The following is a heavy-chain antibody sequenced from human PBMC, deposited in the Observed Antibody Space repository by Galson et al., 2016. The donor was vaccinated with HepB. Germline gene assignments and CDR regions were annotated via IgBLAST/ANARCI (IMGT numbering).Heavy chain of an antibody. Sequence: SLRLSCAASGFTFSTYGMHWVRQAPGKGLDWVAVISYDGSNKYYADSVKGRFTISRDNSKNTLYLQTNSLRAEDTAVYYCAKDHGCSYGYLAYWGQGTLVTVSS. V-gene: IGHV3-30*18. CDR3: AKDHGCSYGYLAY. CDR1: GFTFSTYG. D-gene: IGHD5-18*01. CDR2: ISYDGSNK. J-gene: IGHJ4*02.